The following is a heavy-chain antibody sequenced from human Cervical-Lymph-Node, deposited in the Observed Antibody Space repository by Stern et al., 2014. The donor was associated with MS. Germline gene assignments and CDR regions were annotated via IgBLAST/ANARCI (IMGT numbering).Heavy chain of an antibody. V-gene: IGHV3-9*01. CDR1: GFTFDAYA. J-gene: IGHJ6*02. CDR2: ISWNSDII. D-gene: IGHD3-10*01. Sequence: EVQLVESGGDLVQPGRSLRLSCAASGFTFDAYAMHWVRQAPGKGLEWVSGISWNSDIIGYADSVKGRFTISRDNAKNSLYLQMNSLRAEDTALYYCAKNVGAITMVQGVNYYYYYGMDVWGQGTTVTVSS. CDR3: AKNVGAITMVQGVNYYYYYGMDV.